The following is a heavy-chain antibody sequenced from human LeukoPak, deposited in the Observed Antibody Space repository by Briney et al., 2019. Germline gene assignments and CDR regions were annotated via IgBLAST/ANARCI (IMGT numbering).Heavy chain of an antibody. J-gene: IGHJ3*02. V-gene: IGHV1-18*01. CDR1: GFTFTTYG. CDR2: ISAYNGNT. Sequence: ASVKVSCKASGFTFTTYGLSWVRQAPGQGLEWMGWISAYNGNTNYEQMLQGRVTMTEDTSTDTAYMELSSLRSEDTAVYYCATRGDIVLVSDATVRTLWAFDIRGQGTMVTVSS. D-gene: IGHD2-2*01. CDR3: ATRGDIVLVSDATVRTLWAFDI.